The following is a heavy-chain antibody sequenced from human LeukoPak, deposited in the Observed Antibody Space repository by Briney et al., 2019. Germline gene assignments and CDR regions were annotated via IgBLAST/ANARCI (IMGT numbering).Heavy chain of an antibody. CDR1: GFTFSSYA. J-gene: IGHJ3*02. CDR3: AKPSKPDYGDHKYAFDI. Sequence: GGSLRLSCAASGFTFSSYAMSWVRQAPGKGLEWVSAISGSGGSTYYADSVKGRFTISRDNSKNTLYLQMNSLRAEDTAVYYCAKPSKPDYGDHKYAFDIWGQGTMVTVSS. D-gene: IGHD4-17*01. V-gene: IGHV3-23*01. CDR2: ISGSGGST.